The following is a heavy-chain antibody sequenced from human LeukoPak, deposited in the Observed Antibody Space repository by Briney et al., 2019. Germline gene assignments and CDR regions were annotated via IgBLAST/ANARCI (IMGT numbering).Heavy chain of an antibody. CDR2: ITGSGGST. J-gene: IGHJ4*02. CDR1: GFTFSSYG. V-gene: IGHV3-23*01. D-gene: IGHD3-22*01. CDR3: AKAGYYDSSGYPVGSDY. Sequence: GGSLRLSCAASGFTFSSYGMSWVRQAPGKGLEWVSAITGSGGSTYYADSVKGRFTISRDNSKNTLYLQMNSLRAEDTAVYYCAKAGYYDSSGYPVGSDYWGQGTLVTVSS.